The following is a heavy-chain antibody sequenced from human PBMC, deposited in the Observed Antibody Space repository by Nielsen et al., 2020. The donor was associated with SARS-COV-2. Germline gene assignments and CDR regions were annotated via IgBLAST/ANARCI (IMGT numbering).Heavy chain of an antibody. CDR2: IKSKTDGGTT. CDR1: GFTFSNAW. Sequence: GESLKISCAASGFTFSNAWMSWVRQAPGKGLEWVGRIKSKTDGGTTDYAAPVKGRFTISRDDSKNTLYLQMNSLKTEDTAVYYCTTAPSDIYFNYYYYGMDVWGQGTTVTVSS. V-gene: IGHV3-15*01. D-gene: IGHD2/OR15-2a*01. CDR3: TTAPSDIYFNYYYYGMDV. J-gene: IGHJ6*02.